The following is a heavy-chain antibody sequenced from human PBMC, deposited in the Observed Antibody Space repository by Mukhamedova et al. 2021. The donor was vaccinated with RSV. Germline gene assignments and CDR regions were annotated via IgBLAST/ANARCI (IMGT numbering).Heavy chain of an antibody. J-gene: IGHJ3*02. CDR3: ARFGSFDI. V-gene: IGHV5-10-1*01. Sequence: DPSDSYTNYSPSFQGHVTISADKSISTAYLQWSSLKASDTAMYYCARFGSFDIWGQGIMVTVSS. CDR2: DPSDSYT. D-gene: IGHD3-16*01.